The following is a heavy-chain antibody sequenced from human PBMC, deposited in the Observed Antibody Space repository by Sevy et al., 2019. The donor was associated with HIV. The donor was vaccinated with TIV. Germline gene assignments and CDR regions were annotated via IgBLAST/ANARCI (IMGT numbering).Heavy chain of an antibody. V-gene: IGHV1-2*06. Sequence: ASVKVSCKASGYFFTGYYLHWVRQTPGQGLEWMGRINPNSGGTNYEQNFQGRVTMTRDTSISTAYMEMSRLRSDDTAVHYCARGGGYSSGWWTFDYWGQGTLVTVSS. CDR2: INPNSGGT. CDR1: GYFFTGYY. CDR3: ARGGGYSSGWWTFDY. J-gene: IGHJ4*02. D-gene: IGHD6-19*01.